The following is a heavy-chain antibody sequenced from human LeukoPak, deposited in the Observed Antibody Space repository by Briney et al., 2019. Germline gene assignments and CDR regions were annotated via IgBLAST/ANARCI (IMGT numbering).Heavy chain of an antibody. J-gene: IGHJ4*02. V-gene: IGHV3-33*01. D-gene: IGHD3-16*02. CDR1: GFTFSSYG. Sequence: GSLRLPCAASGFTFSSYGMHWVRQAPGKGLEWVAVIWYDGSNKYYADSVKGRFTISRDNSKNTLYLQMNSLRAEDTAVYYCAREYYDYVWGSYRSEYFDYWGQGTLVTVSS. CDR2: IWYDGSNK. CDR3: AREYYDYVWGSYRSEYFDY.